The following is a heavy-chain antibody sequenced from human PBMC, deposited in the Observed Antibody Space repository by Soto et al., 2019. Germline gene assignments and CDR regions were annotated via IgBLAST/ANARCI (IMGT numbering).Heavy chain of an antibody. CDR2: FDPEDGET. Sequence: VKVSCKVSGYTLTELSMHWVRQAPGKGLEWMGGFDPEDGETIYAQKFQGRVTMTEDTSTDTAYMELSSLRSEDTAVYYCATGGRELYPDYYHYGMDVWGQGTTVTVSS. D-gene: IGHD1-7*01. CDR3: ATGGRELYPDYYHYGMDV. J-gene: IGHJ6*02. V-gene: IGHV1-24*01. CDR1: GYTLTELS.